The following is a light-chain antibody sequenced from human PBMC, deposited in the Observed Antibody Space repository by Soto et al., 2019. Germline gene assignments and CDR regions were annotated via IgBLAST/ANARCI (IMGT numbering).Light chain of an antibody. Sequence: DIQLTQSPSLRSASVGDRVTITCRASQGISTYLAWYQQTSGKAPKLLISAASTLQRGVPSRFSGSGSGTQFTLTISSLQPEDFATYYCQQLNAYPRTFGGGTKVDIK. CDR2: AAS. CDR3: QQLNAYPRT. V-gene: IGKV1-9*01. CDR1: QGISTY. J-gene: IGKJ4*01.